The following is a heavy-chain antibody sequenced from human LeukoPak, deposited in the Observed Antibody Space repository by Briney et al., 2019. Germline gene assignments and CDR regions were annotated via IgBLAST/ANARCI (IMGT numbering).Heavy chain of an antibody. CDR1: GFTFSSYS. V-gene: IGHV3-21*01. CDR3: ARGAMIAAAGTPYFDY. D-gene: IGHD6-13*01. CDR2: ISSSSSYI. Sequence: PGGSLRLSCAASGFTFSSYSMNWVRQAPGKGLEWVSSISSSSSYIYYADSVKGRFTISRDNAKNSLYLQMSSLRAEDTAVYYCARGAMIAAAGTPYFDYWGQGTLVTVSS. J-gene: IGHJ4*02.